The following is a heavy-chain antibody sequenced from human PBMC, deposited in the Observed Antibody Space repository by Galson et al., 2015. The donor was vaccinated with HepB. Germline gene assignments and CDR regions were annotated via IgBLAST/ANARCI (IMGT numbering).Heavy chain of an antibody. Sequence: SLRLSCAASGFTVSSNYMSWVRQAPGKGLEWVSVIYSGGSTYYADSVKGRFTISRDNSKNTLYLQMNSLRAEDTAVYYCARDRRYYDCSGSYAFDIWGQGTMVTVSS. CDR2: IYSGGST. CDR1: GFTVSSNY. CDR3: ARDRRYYDCSGSYAFDI. D-gene: IGHD3-22*01. J-gene: IGHJ3*02. V-gene: IGHV3-66*02.